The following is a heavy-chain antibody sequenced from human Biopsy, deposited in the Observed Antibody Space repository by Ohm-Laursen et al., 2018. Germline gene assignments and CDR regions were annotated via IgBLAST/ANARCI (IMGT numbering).Heavy chain of an antibody. CDR2: IFNSANT. CDR3: ARGDYFDSNGYFWFDP. CDR1: GGSISSGGSY. V-gene: IGHV4-31*01. Sequence: SDTLSLTCTVSGGSISSGGSYWSWIRQRPGMGLEWIGYIFNSANTYYNPSLKNLITISGDTSKNQFSLKLNSVTAAATAVYYCARGDYFDSNGYFWFDPWGQGTLVTVSS. J-gene: IGHJ5*02. D-gene: IGHD3-22*01.